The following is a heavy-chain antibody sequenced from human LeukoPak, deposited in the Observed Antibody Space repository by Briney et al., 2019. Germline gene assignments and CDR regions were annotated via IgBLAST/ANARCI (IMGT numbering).Heavy chain of an antibody. D-gene: IGHD5-12*01. CDR1: GFTVGNNY. V-gene: IGHV3-66*01. CDR3: ARAPPAVSINTDA. CDR2: IFSHGET. Sequence: GGSLRLSCAASGFTVGNNYMNWVRQAPGKGLEWVSLIFSHGETSYADSVKGRFTISRDNSKNTLYLQMNGLRVEDTAVYYCARAPPAVSINTDAWGQGTLVTVSS. J-gene: IGHJ4*02.